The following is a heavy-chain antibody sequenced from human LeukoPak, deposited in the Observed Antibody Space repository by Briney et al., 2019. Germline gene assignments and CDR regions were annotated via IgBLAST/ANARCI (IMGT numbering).Heavy chain of an antibody. V-gene: IGHV4-30-2*01. CDR2: IYHSGRT. J-gene: IGHJ4*02. Sequence: SQTLSLTCDVSGGSITSGEYFWRWLRQPPGKGLEWIGYIYHSGRTSYNPPLKSRVTISVDRPKNQFSLRVSSVTAADTAVYYCARVAASALYYFDYWGQGTLVTVSS. D-gene: IGHD6-13*01. CDR3: ARVAASALYYFDY. CDR1: GGSITSGEYF.